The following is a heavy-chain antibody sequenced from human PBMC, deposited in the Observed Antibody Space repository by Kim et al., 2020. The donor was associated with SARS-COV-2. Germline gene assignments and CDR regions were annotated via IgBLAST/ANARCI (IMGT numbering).Heavy chain of an antibody. V-gene: IGHV3-7*04. CDR1: GFTFSNDW. Sequence: GGSLRLSCTASGFTFSNDWMSWVRQAPGKGLEWVATIKPDEIQKDYVDSVKGRFTMSRDNAKNSLYLQINTLRAEDTAVYYCARYGGLGYWGQGTLVTVSS. CDR3: ARYGGLGY. CDR2: IKPDEIQK. D-gene: IGHD3-16*01. J-gene: IGHJ4*02.